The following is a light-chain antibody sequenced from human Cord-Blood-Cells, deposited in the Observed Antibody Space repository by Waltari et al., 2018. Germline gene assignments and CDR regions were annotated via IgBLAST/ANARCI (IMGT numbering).Light chain of an antibody. Sequence: QSALTQPRSVSGSPGQSVTISCTETSSDVGGYNYVSWYQQHPGKAPKLMIYDVSKRPSGVPDHFSGSKSGNTASLTISGLQAEDEADYYCCSYAGSYVVFGGGTKLTVL. CDR3: CSYAGSYVV. CDR2: DVS. J-gene: IGLJ2*01. CDR1: SSDVGGYNY. V-gene: IGLV2-11*01.